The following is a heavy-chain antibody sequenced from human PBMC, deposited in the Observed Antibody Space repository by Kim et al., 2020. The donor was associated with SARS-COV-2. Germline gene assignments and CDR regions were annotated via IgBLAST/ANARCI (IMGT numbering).Heavy chain of an antibody. CDR2: IYPGDSDT. CDR3: AITGGKEQWLVPGNAFDI. CDR1: GYSFTSYW. D-gene: IGHD6-19*01. V-gene: IGHV5-51*01. J-gene: IGHJ3*02. Sequence: GESLKISCKGSGYSFTSYWIGWVRQMPGKGLEWMGIIYPGDSDTRYSPSFQGQVTISADKSISTAYLQWSSLKASDTAMYYCAITGGKEQWLVPGNAFDIWGQGTMVTVSS.